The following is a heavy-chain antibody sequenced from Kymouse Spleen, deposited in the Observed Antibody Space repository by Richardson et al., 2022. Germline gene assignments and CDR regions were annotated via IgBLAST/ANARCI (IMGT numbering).Heavy chain of an antibody. D-gene: IGHD3-10*01. CDR1: GGSFSGYY. J-gene: IGHJ6*02. V-gene: IGHV4-34*01. CDR3: ARGRYYYGSGSSYYYYYGMDV. Sequence: QVQLQQWGAGLLKPSETLSLTCAVYGGSFSGYYWSWIRQPPGKGLEWIGEINHSGSTNYNPSLKSRVTISVDTSKNQFSLKLSSVTAADTAVYYCARGRYYYGSGSSYYYYYGMDVWGQGTTVTVSS. CDR2: INHSGST.